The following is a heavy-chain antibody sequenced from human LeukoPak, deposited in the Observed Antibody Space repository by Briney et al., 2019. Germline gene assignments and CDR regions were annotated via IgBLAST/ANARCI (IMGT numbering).Heavy chain of an antibody. CDR1: GGTFTKYV. V-gene: IGHV1-69*10. J-gene: IGHJ1*01. Sequence: SVKVSCKASGGTFTKYVIGWVREAPGQGLEWMGRFIPVHDTANYAHKFQGRVILTADKSTSTAYMELTSLRSEDTAVYYCAMLGVIPDWGQGTLITVSS. CDR2: FIPVHDTA. CDR3: AMLGVIPD. D-gene: IGHD2-21*01.